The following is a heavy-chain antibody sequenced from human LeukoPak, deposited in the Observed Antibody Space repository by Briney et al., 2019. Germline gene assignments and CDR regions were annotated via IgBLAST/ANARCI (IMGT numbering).Heavy chain of an antibody. CDR2: INTDGGST. J-gene: IGHJ4*02. CDR3: ASARLSFPTYSSSWYFDY. D-gene: IGHD6-13*01. V-gene: IGHV3-74*01. Sequence: GGSLRLSCAASGFTFGSYWMHWVRQAPGKGLVWVSRINTDGGSTTYADSVKGRFTISRDNAKNSLYLQMNSLRAEDTAVYYCASARLSFPTYSSSWYFDYWGQGTLVTVSS. CDR1: GFTFGSYW.